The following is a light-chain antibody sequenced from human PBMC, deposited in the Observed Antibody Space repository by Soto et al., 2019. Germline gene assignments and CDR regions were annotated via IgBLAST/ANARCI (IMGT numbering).Light chain of an antibody. CDR2: YDN. J-gene: IGLJ2*01. Sequence: SYELTQSPSVSVAPGKTARITCGGNNIGSKSVHWYQQKPGQAPVLVIYYDNDRPSGIPERFSGSNSGNTATLTISRVEAGDEADYYCQVWDSSSDLRGVFGGGTKVTVL. CDR3: QVWDSSSDLRGV. CDR1: NIGSKS. V-gene: IGLV3-21*04.